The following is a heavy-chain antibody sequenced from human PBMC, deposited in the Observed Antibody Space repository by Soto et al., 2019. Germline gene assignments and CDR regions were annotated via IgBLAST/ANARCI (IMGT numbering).Heavy chain of an antibody. CDR3: ASGARTGGGPFDYYDSSGYYYYGMDV. J-gene: IGHJ6*02. CDR2: IIPIFGTA. CDR1: GGTFSSYA. Sequence: QVQLVQSGAEVKKPGSSVKVSCKASGGTFSSYAISWVRQAPGQGLEWMGGIIPIFGTANYAQKFQGRVTITADESTSTAYMELSSLRSEDTAVYYCASGARTGGGPFDYYDSSGYYYYGMDVWGQGTTVTVSS. D-gene: IGHD3-22*01. V-gene: IGHV1-69*12.